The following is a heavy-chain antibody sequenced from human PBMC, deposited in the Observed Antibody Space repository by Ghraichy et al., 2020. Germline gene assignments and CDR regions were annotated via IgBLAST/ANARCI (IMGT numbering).Heavy chain of an antibody. CDR3: ARGGLWFRESFTRWDFDS. D-gene: IGHD3-10*01. CDR1: SGSFSNYY. J-gene: IGHJ4*02. V-gene: IGHV4-34*01. CDR2: VHHSGVT. Sequence: SETPSLTCAVYSGSFSNYYWTWIRQPPGKGLEWIGQVHHSGVTDYNPSLKSRVTMSIDTYRNQFSLRLNSVTAADTAIYYCARGGLWFRESFTRWDFDSWCRGTLVTVSS.